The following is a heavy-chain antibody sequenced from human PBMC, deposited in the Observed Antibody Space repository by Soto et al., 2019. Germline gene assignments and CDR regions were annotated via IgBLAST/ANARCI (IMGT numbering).Heavy chain of an antibody. CDR1: GYSFTSNW. CDR2: IYHGGNT. Sequence: GESLKISCKTSGYSFTSNWIGWVRQMPGKGLEWMGIIYHGGNTNYNPSLRSRVTISVDESKNQFSLKLSSVTAADTAVYYCARLFPTEVFDSWGQGTLVTVSS. V-gene: IGHV5-51*01. CDR3: ARLFPTEVFDS. D-gene: IGHD2-21*01. J-gene: IGHJ4*02.